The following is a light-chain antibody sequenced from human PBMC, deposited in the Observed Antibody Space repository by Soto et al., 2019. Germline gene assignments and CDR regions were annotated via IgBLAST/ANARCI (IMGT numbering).Light chain of an antibody. J-gene: IGLJ1*01. CDR1: SSDVGGYNY. V-gene: IGLV2-8*01. Sequence: QSALTQPPSASGSHGQSVTISCPGTSSDVGGYNYVSWYQQFPGRAPKLMIYEVTKRPSGVPDRFSGSKSGDTAFLTVSGLQPEDEAGYYCSSYAGGMTVFGTGTKLTVL. CDR2: EVT. CDR3: SSYAGGMTV.